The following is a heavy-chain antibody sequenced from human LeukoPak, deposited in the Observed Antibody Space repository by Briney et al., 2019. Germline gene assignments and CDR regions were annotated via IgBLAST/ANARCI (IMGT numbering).Heavy chain of an antibody. CDR2: IYYSGST. J-gene: IGHJ3*02. CDR3: ARDPNLRTGAFDI. Sequence: SETLSLTCTVSGGSISNYYWSWIRQPPGKGLEWIGYIYYSGSTDYNPSLKSRVTISVDTSKNQFSLKLKSMTAADTAVYYCARDPNLRTGAFDIWGQGTMVTVSS. V-gene: IGHV4-59*01. CDR1: GGSISNYY. D-gene: IGHD4-17*01.